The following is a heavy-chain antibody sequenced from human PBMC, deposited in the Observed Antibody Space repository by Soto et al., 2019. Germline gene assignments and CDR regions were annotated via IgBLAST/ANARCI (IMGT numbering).Heavy chain of an antibody. CDR1: GYTFTSYD. J-gene: IGHJ4*02. D-gene: IGHD3-10*01. CDR3: ARSVGGSNVNFDY. Sequence: GASVKVSCKASGYTFTSYDINWVRQATGQGPEWMGWMNPDSGNTGYVQKFQGRVTMTRNTAISTAYMEQSSLRSEDTAVYYCARSVGGSNVNFDYWGQGTLVTVSS. V-gene: IGHV1-8*01. CDR2: MNPDSGNT.